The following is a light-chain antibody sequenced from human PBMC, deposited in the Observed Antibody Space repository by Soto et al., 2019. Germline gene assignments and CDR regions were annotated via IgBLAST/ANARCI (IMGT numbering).Light chain of an antibody. CDR3: QQYNSYSWA. Sequence: DIQMTQSPSTLSASVGDRVTITCRASQSIGRLLAWYQQRPGKAPNLLIYDASTLESGVPSRFSGSGSGTEFTLTISSLQPDDFATYYCQQYNSYSWAFGQGTQLES. CDR2: DAS. CDR1: QSIGRL. V-gene: IGKV1-5*01. J-gene: IGKJ2*01.